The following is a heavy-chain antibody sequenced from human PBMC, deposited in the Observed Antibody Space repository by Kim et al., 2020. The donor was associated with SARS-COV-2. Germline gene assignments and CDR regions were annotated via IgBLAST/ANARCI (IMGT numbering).Heavy chain of an antibody. J-gene: IGHJ4*02. CDR3: ARISLQEVHYFDY. D-gene: IGHD2-15*01. V-gene: IGHV1-69*01. Sequence: YAREFQGRVTIAAEESTSTGYMELSSLGSEDTAVYYCARISLQEVHYFDYWGQGTLVTVSA.